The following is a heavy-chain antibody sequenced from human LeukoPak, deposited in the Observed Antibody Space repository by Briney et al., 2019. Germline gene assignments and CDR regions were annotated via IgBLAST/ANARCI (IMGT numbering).Heavy chain of an antibody. CDR3: ARVFDSSGYDFDD. Sequence: GASVKVSCKASGYTYISYGIRWVRQAPGQGLECMGWISVYNGNTNYAQKPQGRFTMTTDTSTSTAYVELTSMRSGDTAMCECARVFDSSGYDFDDRGKVILVSVSS. V-gene: IGHV1-18*01. CDR2: ISVYNGNT. J-gene: IGHJ4*02. CDR1: GYTYISYG. D-gene: IGHD3-22*01.